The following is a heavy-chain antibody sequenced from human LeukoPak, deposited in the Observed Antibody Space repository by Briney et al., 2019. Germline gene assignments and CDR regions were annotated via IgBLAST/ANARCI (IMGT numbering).Heavy chain of an antibody. CDR2: IRYDGSNK. V-gene: IGHV3-30*02. CDR1: GFTFSSYG. Sequence: GGSLRLSCAASGFTFSSYGMHWVRQAPGKGLEWVAFIRYDGSNKYYADSVKGRFTISRDNSKNTLYLQMNSLRAEDTAVYYCANGKLGYCSSTSCPNFDYWGQGTLVTVSS. CDR3: ANGKLGYCSSTSCPNFDY. J-gene: IGHJ4*02. D-gene: IGHD2-2*01.